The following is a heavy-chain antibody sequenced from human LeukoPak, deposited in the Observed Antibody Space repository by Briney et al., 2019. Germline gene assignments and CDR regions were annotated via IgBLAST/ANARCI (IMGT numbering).Heavy chain of an antibody. CDR3: ARDHTGYDSSGYYLESTFDY. J-gene: IGHJ4*02. CDR2: INPNSGGT. Sequence: ASVKVSCKASGYTFTGCYMHWVRQAPGQGLEWMGWINPNSGGTNYAQKFQGRVTMTRDTSISTAYMELSRLRSDDTAVYYCARDHTGYDSSGYYLESTFDYWGQGTLVTVSS. V-gene: IGHV1-2*02. D-gene: IGHD3-22*01. CDR1: GYTFTGCY.